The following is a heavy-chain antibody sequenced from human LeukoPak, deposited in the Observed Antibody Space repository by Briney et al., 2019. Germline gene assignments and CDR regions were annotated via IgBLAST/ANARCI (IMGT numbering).Heavy chain of an antibody. CDR2: IIPILGIA. J-gene: IGHJ4*02. CDR3: AREYYYDSSGLTQQSDY. Sequence: ASVKVSCKASGGTFSSYAISWVRQAPGQGLEWMGRIIPILGIANYAQKFQGRVTITADKSTSTAYMEPSSLRSEDTAVYYCAREYYYDSSGLTQQSDYWGQGTLVTVSS. D-gene: IGHD3-22*01. V-gene: IGHV1-69*04. CDR1: GGTFSSYA.